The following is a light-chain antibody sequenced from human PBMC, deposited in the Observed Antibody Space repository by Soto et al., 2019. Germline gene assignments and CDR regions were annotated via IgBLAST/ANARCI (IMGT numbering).Light chain of an antibody. Sequence: AIRMTQSPSSLSASTGDRVTITCRASQGLRSYLAWFQQKPGKAPKLLIYAASSRATGIPDRFSGGGSGTDFTLTISRLEPEDFAVYYCQQCGSSPWTFGQGTKVEIK. CDR2: AAS. J-gene: IGKJ1*01. V-gene: IGKV1-8*01. CDR1: QGLRSY. CDR3: QQCGSSPWT.